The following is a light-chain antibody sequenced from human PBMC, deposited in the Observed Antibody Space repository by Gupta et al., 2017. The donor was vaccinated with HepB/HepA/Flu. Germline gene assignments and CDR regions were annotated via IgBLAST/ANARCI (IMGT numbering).Light chain of an antibody. CDR2: AAS. CDR3: QQRDSTPIT. CDR1: QSISNF. Sequence: DIQMTQSPSSLSASVGDRVTITCRASQSISNFLNWYQQKPGNAPKLLIYAASNLPSGIPSRFSGSGSGTDFTLTISKLQPEDFATYYCQQRDSTPITFGRGTKVEIK. J-gene: IGKJ4*01. V-gene: IGKV1-39*01.